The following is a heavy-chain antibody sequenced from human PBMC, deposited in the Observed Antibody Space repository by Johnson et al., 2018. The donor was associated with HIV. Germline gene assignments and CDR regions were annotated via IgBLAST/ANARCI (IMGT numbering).Heavy chain of an antibody. V-gene: IGHV3-20*04. CDR3: ARDSARTYYYGSGSPPSAFDI. J-gene: IGHJ3*02. Sequence: VQLVESGGGVVRPGGSLRLSCVASGFTFDDYGMSWVRQAPGKGLEWVSGINWNGGSTGYTDSVKGRFTISRDNFKNTLYLQMNSLRAEDTAVYYCARDSARTYYYGSGSPPSAFDIWGQGTMVTVSS. CDR2: INWNGGST. CDR1: GFTFDDYG. D-gene: IGHD3-10*01.